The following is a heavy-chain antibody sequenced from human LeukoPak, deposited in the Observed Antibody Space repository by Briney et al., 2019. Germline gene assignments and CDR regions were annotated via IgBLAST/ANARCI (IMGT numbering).Heavy chain of an antibody. CDR1: GYTFTAYY. CDR2: LNPHSGGA. CDR3: ARDSLYSSSVGNFQH. D-gene: IGHD6-13*01. V-gene: IGHV1-2*02. Sequence: GASVKVSCQASGYTFTAYYLYWVRQAPGQGLESMGWLNPHSGGATYAQKFQGRVTMTRDTSISTAYMELSRLRSDDTAVYYCARDSLYSSSVGNFQHWGQGTLVTVSS. J-gene: IGHJ1*01.